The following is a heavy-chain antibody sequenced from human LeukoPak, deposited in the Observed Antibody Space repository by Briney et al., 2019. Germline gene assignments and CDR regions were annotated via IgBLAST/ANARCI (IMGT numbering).Heavy chain of an antibody. J-gene: IGHJ5*02. Sequence: GGSLRLSCAASGFTFDDYTMHWVRQAPGKGLEWVSLISWDGGSTYYADSVKGRFTISRDNSKNTLYLQMNSLGAEDTAVHYCARDVLLWFGRGGWFDPWGQGTLVTVSS. CDR2: ISWDGGST. D-gene: IGHD3-10*01. CDR3: ARDVLLWFGRGGWFDP. CDR1: GFTFDDYT. V-gene: IGHV3-43*01.